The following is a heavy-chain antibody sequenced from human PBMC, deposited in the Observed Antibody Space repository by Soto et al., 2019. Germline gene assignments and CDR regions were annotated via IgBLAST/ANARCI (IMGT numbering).Heavy chain of an antibody. CDR3: TRDGPPSYIAAAPRIYNYGMDV. CDR1: GVTSGVYA. J-gene: IGHJ6*02. D-gene: IGHD6-13*01. Sequence: AQQLATSASGVTSGVYAMSRVRHAPGPGPALLGFIRSKAYGGTTEYAASVKGRFTISRDDSKSIAYLQMNSLKTEDTAVYYCTRDGPPSYIAAAPRIYNYGMDVWGQGTTVTV. V-gene: IGHV3-49*04. CDR2: IRSKAYGGTT.